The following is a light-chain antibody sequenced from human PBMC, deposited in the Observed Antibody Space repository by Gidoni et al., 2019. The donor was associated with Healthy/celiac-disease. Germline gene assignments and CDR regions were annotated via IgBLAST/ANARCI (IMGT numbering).Light chain of an antibody. Sequence: SCSGSSSNIGNNYVSWSQQLPGTAPKLLIYDNNKRPSGIPDRFSGSKSGTSATLGITGRQTGDEDDYYCGTWDSSMSAVVFGGGTKLTVL. CDR1: SSNIGNNY. CDR2: DNN. J-gene: IGLJ2*01. V-gene: IGLV1-51*01. CDR3: GTWDSSMSAVV.